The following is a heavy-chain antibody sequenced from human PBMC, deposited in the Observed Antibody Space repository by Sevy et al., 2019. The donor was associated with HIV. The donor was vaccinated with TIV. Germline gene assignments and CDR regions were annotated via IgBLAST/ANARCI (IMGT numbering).Heavy chain of an antibody. V-gene: IGHV1-18*01. CDR2: ISAYNGNT. J-gene: IGHJ2*01. Sequence: ASVKVSCKASGYTFTSYGISWVRQAPGQGLEWMGWISAYNGNTNYAQKLQGRVTMTTDTSTSTAYMELRSLGSDDTAVYYCAREDSGFLGYWYFDLWGRGTLVTVSS. D-gene: IGHD3-10*01. CDR3: AREDSGFLGYWYFDL. CDR1: GYTFTSYG.